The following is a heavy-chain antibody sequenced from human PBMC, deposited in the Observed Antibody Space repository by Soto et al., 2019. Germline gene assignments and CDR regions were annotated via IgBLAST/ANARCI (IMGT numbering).Heavy chain of an antibody. V-gene: IGHV1-2*02. CDR3: ARGPACGNDY. CDR2: IDPKSGRT. Sequence: AAVKVSCKPSGYSVIDYYLHWVRQAPGQGLEWMGWIDPKSGRTNYAQKFQGRVTMTRDTSISTAYMELIRLTSDDTAVYYCARGPACGNDYWGQGTLVPV. D-gene: IGHD5-12*01. J-gene: IGHJ1*01. CDR1: GYSVIDYY.